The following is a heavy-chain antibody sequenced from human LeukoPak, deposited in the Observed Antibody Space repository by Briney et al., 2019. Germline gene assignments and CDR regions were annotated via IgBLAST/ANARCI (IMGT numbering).Heavy chain of an antibody. V-gene: IGHV1-2*02. J-gene: IGHJ3*02. Sequence: GASVKVSCKASGYTFTSYDINWVRQATGQGLEWMGWMNPNSGGTNYAQKFQGRVTMTRDTSISTAYMELSRLRSDDTAVYYCARDQSAFDIWGQGTMVTVSS. CDR3: ARDQSAFDI. CDR1: GYTFTSYD. CDR2: MNPNSGGT.